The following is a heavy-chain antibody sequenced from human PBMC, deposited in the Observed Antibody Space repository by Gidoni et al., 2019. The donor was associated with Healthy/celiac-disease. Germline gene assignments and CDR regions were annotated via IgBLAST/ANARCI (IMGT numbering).Heavy chain of an antibody. V-gene: IGHV1-69*02. J-gene: IGHJ6*02. CDR1: GGTFSSYT. CDR2: IIPILGIA. D-gene: IGHD6-19*01. CDR3: ARVQSHSSGWYYGMDV. Sequence: QVQLVQSGAEVKKPGSSVKVSCKASGGTFSSYTISWVRQAPGQGLEWMGRIIPILGIANYAQKFQGRVTITADKSTSTAYMELSSLRSEDTAVYYCARVQSHSSGWYYGMDVWGQGTTVTVSS.